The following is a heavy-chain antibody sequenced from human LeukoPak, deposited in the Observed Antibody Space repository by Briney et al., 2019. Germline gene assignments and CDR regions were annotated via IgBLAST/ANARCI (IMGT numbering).Heavy chain of an antibody. CDR2: IYHSGST. V-gene: IGHV4-38-2*01. D-gene: IGHD6-13*01. CDR1: GYSISSGYY. CDR3: ARWIAAAGYFDY. Sequence: PSETLSLTCAVSGYSISSGYYWGWIRQPPGKGLKWIGSIYHSGSTYYNPSLKSRVTISVDTSKNQFSLKLNSVTAADTVVYYCARWIAAAGYFDYWGQGTLVTVSS. J-gene: IGHJ4*02.